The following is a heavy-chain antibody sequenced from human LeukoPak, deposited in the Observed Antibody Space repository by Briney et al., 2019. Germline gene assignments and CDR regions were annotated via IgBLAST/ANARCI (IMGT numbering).Heavy chain of an antibody. J-gene: IGHJ4*02. Sequence: SETLSLTCTVSGGSTSSSSYYWSWIRQPAGKGLEWIGRIYTSGSTNYNPSLKSRVTISVDTSKNQFSLKLSSVTAADTAVYYCARGARGFDYWGQGTLVTVSS. CDR1: GGSTSSSSYY. D-gene: IGHD3-16*01. CDR3: ARGARGFDY. CDR2: IYTSGST. V-gene: IGHV4-61*02.